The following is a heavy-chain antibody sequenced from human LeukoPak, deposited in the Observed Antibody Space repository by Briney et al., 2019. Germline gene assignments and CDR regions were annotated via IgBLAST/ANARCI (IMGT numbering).Heavy chain of an antibody. V-gene: IGHV1-69*05. Sequence: ASVKVSCKASGGTFSSYAISWVRPAPGQGLEWKGGIIPIFGTAKYAQKFQGRVTITTDESTSTAYMELSSLRSEDTAVYYCARDSREYSSGRFDYWGQGTLVTVSS. CDR3: ARDSREYSSGRFDY. J-gene: IGHJ4*02. CDR2: IIPIFGTA. CDR1: GGTFSSYA. D-gene: IGHD3-22*01.